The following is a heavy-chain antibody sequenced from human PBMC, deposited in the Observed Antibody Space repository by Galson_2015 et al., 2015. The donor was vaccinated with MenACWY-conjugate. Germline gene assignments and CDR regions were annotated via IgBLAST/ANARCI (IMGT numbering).Heavy chain of an antibody. CDR2: TSYDGSKK. D-gene: IGHD2-21*01. CDR3: ARDQQGYNSMLYRSFDY. V-gene: IGHV3-30*04. CDR1: GFTISSYA. J-gene: IGHJ4*02. Sequence: SLRLSCAASGFTISSYAMHWARQAPGKGLEWVAVTSYDGSKKYYADSVKGRFTISRDNSKNTLDLQMNSLRDEDTAVYFCARDQQGYNSMLYRSFDYWGQGTLVTVSS.